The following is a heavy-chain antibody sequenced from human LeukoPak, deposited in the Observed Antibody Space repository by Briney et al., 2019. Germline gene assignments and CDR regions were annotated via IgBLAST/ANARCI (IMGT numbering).Heavy chain of an antibody. V-gene: IGHV4-59*08. CDR3: ARSVSWGLLVRDDAFDI. CDR2: IHYSGST. D-gene: IGHD2-21*01. Sequence: PSETLSLTCIASGVSISSYRLNWIRQAPGKGLEWIGYIHYSGSTNYIPSLKSRVTTSVDTSKKQFSLKLRSVTAADTAVYYCARSVSWGLLVRDDAFDIWGQGTMVTVSS. J-gene: IGHJ3*02. CDR1: GVSISSYR.